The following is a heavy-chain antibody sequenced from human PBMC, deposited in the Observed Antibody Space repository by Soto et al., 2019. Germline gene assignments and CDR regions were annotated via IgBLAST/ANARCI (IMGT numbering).Heavy chain of an antibody. CDR1: GASVSNY. J-gene: IGHJ5*02. V-gene: IGHV4-4*08. Sequence: QVQFQESGPGLVKPSETVSLTCIVSGASVSNYWNWIRQTPGKGLEWIGYVHDRGDRNYNPSLQKRVTISAATARKLFSLTLRSVTSTDTAVYYCVSPSLTWGQGTLVTVSS. CDR3: VSPSLT. CDR2: VHDRGDR.